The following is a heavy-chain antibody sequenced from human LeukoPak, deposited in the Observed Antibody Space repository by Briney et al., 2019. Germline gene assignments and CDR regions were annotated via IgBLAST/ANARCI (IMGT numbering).Heavy chain of an antibody. CDR1: GGSFSGYY. CDR2: INHSGST. V-gene: IGHV4-34*01. D-gene: IGHD4-23*01. J-gene: IGHJ4*02. Sequence: SETLSLTCAVYGGSFSGYYWSWIRQPPGKGLEWIGEINHSGSTNYNPSLKSRVTISVGTSKNQFSLKLSSVTAADTAVYYCARGRGNSDYWGQGTLVTVSS. CDR3: ARGRGNSDY.